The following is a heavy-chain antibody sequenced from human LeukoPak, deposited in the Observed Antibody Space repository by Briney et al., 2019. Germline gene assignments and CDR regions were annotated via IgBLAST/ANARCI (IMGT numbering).Heavy chain of an antibody. CDR3: ARSVIPGRWYFDL. D-gene: IGHD2-21*01. CDR1: GFTFNNFA. V-gene: IGHV3-30*09. J-gene: IGHJ2*01. Sequence: GGSLRLSCAGTGFTFNNFAMSWVRQAPGKGLEWVAAISTDAYYKYRADSVRDRFAISRDNYMNTLYLQLNGLRAEDTAVYYCARSVIPGRWYFDLWGRGTLVTVSS. CDR2: ISTDAYYK.